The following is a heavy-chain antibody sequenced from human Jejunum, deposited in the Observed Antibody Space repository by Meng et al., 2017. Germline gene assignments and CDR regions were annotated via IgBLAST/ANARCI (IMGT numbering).Heavy chain of an antibody. D-gene: IGHD2-2*01. CDR1: CDSISRGGHY. CDR2: IYYTGSA. Sequence: QVQLQESGPGLVTPSQTLSLTCTVSCDSISRGGHYWGWIRQHPGKGLEWIGYIYYTGSAYYNPSLESRVTLSVDTSNNQFSLRLNSVTAADTAVYYCAREGQLMLGLVDYWGQGTLVTVSS. J-gene: IGHJ4*02. CDR3: AREGQLMLGLVDY. V-gene: IGHV4-31*03.